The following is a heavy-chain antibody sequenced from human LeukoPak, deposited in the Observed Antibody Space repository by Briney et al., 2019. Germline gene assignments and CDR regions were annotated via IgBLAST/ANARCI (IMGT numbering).Heavy chain of an antibody. CDR1: GFIFNNYA. D-gene: IGHD6-19*01. CDR2: ISWNSGSI. Sequence: GGSLRLSCAGSGFIFNNYAMHWVRQPPGKGLEWVSGISWNSGSIDYADSVKGRFTISRDNAKNSLYLQMNRLRVEDTAFYYCAKDNRRHYTSGPNPDSLHWGQGALVTVSS. V-gene: IGHV3-9*01. CDR3: AKDNRRHYTSGPNPDSLH. J-gene: IGHJ4*02.